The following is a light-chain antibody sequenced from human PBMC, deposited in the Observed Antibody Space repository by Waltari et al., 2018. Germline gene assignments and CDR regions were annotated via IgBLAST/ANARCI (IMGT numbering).Light chain of an antibody. CDR3: QSFDSSLGGSV. CDR2: ENT. V-gene: IGLV1-40*01. J-gene: IGLJ1*01. CDR1: SSTLGAVSD. Sequence: QSVLTQPPSVSGAPGQRVTISCTWRSSTLGAVSDVHWYQHLPGIAPKLLFKENTNRPSGVPDRFSGSKSGTSASLAITGLQAEDEADYYCQSFDSSLGGSVFGTGTKVSVL.